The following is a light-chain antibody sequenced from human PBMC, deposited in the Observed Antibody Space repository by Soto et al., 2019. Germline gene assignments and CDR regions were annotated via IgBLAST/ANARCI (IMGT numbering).Light chain of an antibody. CDR1: SSDVGSYNL. Sequence: QSALTQPASVSGSPGQSITISCTGTSSDVGSYNLVSWYQQHPGKAPKLMIYEVSKRPSGVSNRFSGSKSGNTASLTISGLQAGDEADYYCCSYAGSSNVFGTGTKVTVL. CDR2: EVS. CDR3: CSYAGSSNV. J-gene: IGLJ1*01. V-gene: IGLV2-23*02.